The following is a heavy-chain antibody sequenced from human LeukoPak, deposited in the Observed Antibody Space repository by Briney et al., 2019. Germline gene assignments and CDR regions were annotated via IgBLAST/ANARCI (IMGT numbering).Heavy chain of an antibody. CDR1: GYTFTSYG. D-gene: IGHD3-10*01. J-gene: IGHJ6*04. CDR3: ARDSGFMVRGVIIRPSMGMDV. V-gene: IGHV1-18*04. CDR2: ISAYNGNT. Sequence: ASVKVSCKASGYTFTSYGISWARQAPGQGLEWMGWISAYNGNTNYAQKLQGRVTMTTDTSTSTAYMELRSLRSDDTAVYYCARDSGFMVRGVIIRPSMGMDVWGKGTTVTVSS.